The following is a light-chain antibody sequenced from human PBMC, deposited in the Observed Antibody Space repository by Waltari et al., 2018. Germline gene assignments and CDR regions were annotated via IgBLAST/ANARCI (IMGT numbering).Light chain of an antibody. Sequence: DIVLTQSPDPLTVSLAEWATVICKSSHSILYSSNNKNYLAWYQQKPGQPPNLRIYWASTRESGVPDRFSGSGSGTDFTLTISSLQAEDVAVYYCQQYYTAPYTFGQGTKLEIK. CDR3: QQYYTAPYT. CDR1: HSILYSSNNKNY. CDR2: WAS. J-gene: IGKJ2*01. V-gene: IGKV4-1*01.